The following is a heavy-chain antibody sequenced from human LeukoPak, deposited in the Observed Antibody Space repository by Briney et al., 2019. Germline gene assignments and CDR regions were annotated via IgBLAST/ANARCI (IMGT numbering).Heavy chain of an antibody. J-gene: IGHJ3*02. CDR3: AREYYYGSSGYYRVDAFDI. CDR1: GFTVSSNY. V-gene: IGHV3-53*01. CDR2: IYSGGST. D-gene: IGHD3-22*01. Sequence: GGSLRLSCAASGFTVSSNYMSWVRQAPGKGLEWVSVIYSGGSTYYADSVKGRFTISRDNSKNTLYLQMNSLRAEDTAVYYCAREYYYGSSGYYRVDAFDIWGQGTMVTVSS.